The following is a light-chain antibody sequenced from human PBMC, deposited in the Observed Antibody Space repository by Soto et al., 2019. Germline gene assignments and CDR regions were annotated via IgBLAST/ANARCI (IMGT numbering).Light chain of an antibody. CDR1: QGITND. CDR2: AAS. J-gene: IGKJ3*01. V-gene: IGKV1-9*01. Sequence: DIQLTQSPSFLSASVGDRVTITCRASQGITNDLAWYQQKPGKAPKLLIYAASSLQRGVPSTFRGSGFRTEFTLTISSLQPEDVATYFCLQFNSDPFTFGTGTTLDFK. CDR3: LQFNSDPFT.